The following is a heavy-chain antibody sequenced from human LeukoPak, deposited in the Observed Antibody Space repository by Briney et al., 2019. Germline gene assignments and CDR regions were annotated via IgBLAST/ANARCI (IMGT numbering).Heavy chain of an antibody. CDR3: ARGDDMGVRGVIAFDY. CDR1: GFTVSSHY. CDR2: ISYDGSNK. V-gene: IGHV3-30-3*01. D-gene: IGHD3-10*01. J-gene: IGHJ4*02. Sequence: GGSLRLSCAASGFTVSSHYMSWVRQAPGKGLEWVAVISYDGSNKYYADSVKGRFTISRDNSKNTLYLQMNSLRAEDTAVYYCARGDDMGVRGVIAFDYWGQGTLVTVSS.